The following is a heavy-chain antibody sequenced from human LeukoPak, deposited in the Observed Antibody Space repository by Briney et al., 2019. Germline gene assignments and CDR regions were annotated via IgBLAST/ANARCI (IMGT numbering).Heavy chain of an antibody. CDR1: GFTFSSYG. CDR2: ISGSGGST. J-gene: IGHJ3*02. V-gene: IGHV3-23*01. Sequence: PGGSLRLSCAASGFTFSSYGMSWVRQAPGKGLEWVSAISGSGGSTYYADSVKGRFTISRDNAKNSLYLQMNSLRAEDTAVYYCARGRILGDAFDIWGQGTMVTVSS. D-gene: IGHD2-15*01. CDR3: ARGRILGDAFDI.